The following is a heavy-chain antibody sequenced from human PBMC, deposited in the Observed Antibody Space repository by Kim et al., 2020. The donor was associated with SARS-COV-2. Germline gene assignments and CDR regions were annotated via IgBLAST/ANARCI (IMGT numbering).Heavy chain of an antibody. J-gene: IGHJ4*02. CDR3: ARERTTVTHIIDY. V-gene: IGHV1-46*01. D-gene: IGHD4-17*01. Sequence: YAQKFKGRVTMTRDTSTSTVYMELSSLRSEDTAVYYCARERTTVTHIIDYWGQGTLVTVSS.